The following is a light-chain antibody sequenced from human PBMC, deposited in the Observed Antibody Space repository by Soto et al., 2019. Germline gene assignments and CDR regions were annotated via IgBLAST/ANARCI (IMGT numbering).Light chain of an antibody. V-gene: IGKV1-9*01. CDR3: QHPKWA. Sequence: IQLTQSPSSLSASVGDRVTITCRASQDISGYVAWYQQRPGKAPQLLIYAASALHTGVPSRFSGSGSGTDFTLTITSLRPEDFGTYYCQHPKWAFGHGTTVEI. CDR1: QDISGY. CDR2: AAS. J-gene: IGKJ1*01.